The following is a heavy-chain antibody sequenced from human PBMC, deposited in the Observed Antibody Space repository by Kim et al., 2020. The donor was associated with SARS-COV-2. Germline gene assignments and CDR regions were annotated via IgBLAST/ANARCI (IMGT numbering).Heavy chain of an antibody. D-gene: IGHD2-15*01. J-gene: IGHJ6*02. CDR2: IYSGGST. Sequence: GGSLRLSCAASGFTVSSNYMSWVRQAPGKGLEWVSVIYSGGSTYYADSVKGRFTISRDNSKNTLYLQMNSLRAEDTAVYYCARERVGANYYYYGMDVWGQGTTVTVSS. V-gene: IGHV3-53*01. CDR3: ARERVGANYYYYGMDV. CDR1: GFTVSSNY.